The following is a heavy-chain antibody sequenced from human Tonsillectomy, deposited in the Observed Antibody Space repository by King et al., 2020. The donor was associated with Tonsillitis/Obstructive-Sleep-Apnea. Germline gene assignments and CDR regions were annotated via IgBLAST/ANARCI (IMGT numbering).Heavy chain of an antibody. CDR2: ISLSGGST. CDR3: ARAPGTIGTTPFDY. Sequence: VQLVQSGAEVKKPGASVKVSCEAAGYTFTSYYMHWLRQAPGQGPDWMGVISLSGGSTSYAQKFQGRVTMTRVTSTSTVYMELSSLRSEDTAVYYCARAPGTIGTTPFDYWGQGTLVTVSS. V-gene: IGHV1-46*01. CDR1: GYTFTSYY. D-gene: IGHD1-1*01. J-gene: IGHJ4*02.